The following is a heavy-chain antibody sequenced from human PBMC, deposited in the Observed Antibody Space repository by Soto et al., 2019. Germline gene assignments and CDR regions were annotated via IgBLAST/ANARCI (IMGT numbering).Heavy chain of an antibody. CDR3: AAGNYDFWSGRIYGMDV. J-gene: IGHJ6*02. V-gene: IGHV1-58*01. Sequence: SVKVSCKASGFTFTSSSVQWVRHSRVQRLEWIGWIFVGSGNTNYAQKFQERVTITRDMSTSTAYMELSSLRSEDTAVYYCAAGNYDFWSGRIYGMDVWGQGTTVTVSS. D-gene: IGHD3-3*01. CDR2: IFVGSGNT. CDR1: GFTFTSSS.